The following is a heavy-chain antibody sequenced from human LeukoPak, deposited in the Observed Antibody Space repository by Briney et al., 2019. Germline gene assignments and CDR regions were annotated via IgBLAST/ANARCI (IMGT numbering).Heavy chain of an antibody. D-gene: IGHD3-10*01. J-gene: IGHJ6*02. V-gene: IGHV1-8*01. CDR1: GYTFTSYD. CDR3: ARGPRITMVRGVIRAYYYYGMDV. CDR2: MNPNSGNT. Sequence: ASVKVSCKASGYTFTSYDINWVRQATGQGLEWMGWMNPNSGNTGYAQKFQGRVTMTRNTSISTAYMELSSLRSEDTAVYYCARGPRITMVRGVIRAYYYYGMDVWGQGTTVTVSS.